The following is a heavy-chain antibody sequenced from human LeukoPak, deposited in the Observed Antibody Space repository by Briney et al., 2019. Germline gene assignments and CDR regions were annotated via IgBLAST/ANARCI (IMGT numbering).Heavy chain of an antibody. CDR1: GFTFSSYS. CDR3: ARAPTMVRAKGGFDY. V-gene: IGHV3-21*01. Sequence: GGSLRLSCAASGFTFSSYSMNWVRQAPGKGLEWVSSISSSSSHIYYADSVKGRFTISRDNAKNSLYLQMNSLRAEDTAVYYCARAPTMVRAKGGFDYWGQGTLVTVSS. J-gene: IGHJ4*02. D-gene: IGHD3-10*01. CDR2: ISSSSSHI.